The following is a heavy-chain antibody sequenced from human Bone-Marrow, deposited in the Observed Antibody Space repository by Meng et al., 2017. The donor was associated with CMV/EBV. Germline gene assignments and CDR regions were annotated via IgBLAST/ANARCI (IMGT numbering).Heavy chain of an antibody. Sequence: LSLTCAASGFTFSSYSMNWVRQAPGKGLEWVSYISSSSSTIYYADSVKGRFTISRDNAKNSLYLQMNSLRAEDTAVYYCARALDILTGYFPYYYYYGMDVWGQGTTVTVSS. J-gene: IGHJ6*02. CDR1: GFTFSSYS. D-gene: IGHD3-9*01. CDR2: ISSSSSTI. CDR3: ARALDILTGYFPYYYYYGMDV. V-gene: IGHV3-48*04.